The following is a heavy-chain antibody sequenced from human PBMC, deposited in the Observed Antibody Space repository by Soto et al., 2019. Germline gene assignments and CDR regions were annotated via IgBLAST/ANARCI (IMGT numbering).Heavy chain of an antibody. CDR3: ARWSWYFDL. V-gene: IGHV3-30-3*01. J-gene: IGHJ2*01. D-gene: IGHD3-3*01. CDR2: ISYDGSNK. CDR1: GFTFSSYA. Sequence: QVQLVESGGGVVQPGRSLRLSCAASGFTFSSYAMHWVRQAQGKGLEWVAVISYDGSNKYYAYSVKCRFTISRDNSKNTMYLQMNSLRAEDTAVYYCARWSWYFDLWGRGTLVTVSS.